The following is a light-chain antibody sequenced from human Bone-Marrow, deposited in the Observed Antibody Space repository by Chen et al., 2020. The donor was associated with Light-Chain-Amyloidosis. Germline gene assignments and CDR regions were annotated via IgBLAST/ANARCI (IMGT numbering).Light chain of an antibody. V-gene: IGLV3-21*02. CDR2: DDS. CDR3: QVWDRSSDRPV. CDR1: NIGSTS. Sequence: SYVLTQPSSVSVAPGQTATIARGGTNIGSTSVHWYQQTPGQATLLVVYDDSDRPSGIPARLSGSNSGNTATLTISRVEAGDEADYYCQVWDRSSDRPVFGGGTKLTVL. J-gene: IGLJ3*02.